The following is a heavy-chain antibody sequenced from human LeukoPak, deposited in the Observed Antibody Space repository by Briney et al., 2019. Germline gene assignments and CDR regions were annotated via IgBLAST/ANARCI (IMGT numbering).Heavy chain of an antibody. Sequence: SETLSLTCTVSSGSISSYYWNWIRQPPGKGLEWIGYVHDTGSANYNPSLKGRVTIALDRSQNQFSLKLNSLTAVDTAVYYCARDFLSAFDIWGRGKLVTVSS. CDR1: SGSISSYY. J-gene: IGHJ3*02. CDR3: ARDFLSAFDI. V-gene: IGHV4-59*01. CDR2: VHDTGSA.